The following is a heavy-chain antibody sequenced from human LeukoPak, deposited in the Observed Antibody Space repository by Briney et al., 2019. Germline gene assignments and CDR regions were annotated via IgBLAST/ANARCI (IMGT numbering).Heavy chain of an antibody. CDR3: ARGRVESQRPQNYGDQVDY. Sequence: GGSLRLSCAASGFTVSSNYMSWVRQAPGKGLEWVSVIYSGGSAYYADSVKGRFTISRDNSKNTLYLQMNSLRAEDTAVYYCARGRVESQRPQNYGDQVDYWGQGTLVTVSS. CDR1: GFTVSSNY. V-gene: IGHV3-66*01. J-gene: IGHJ4*02. CDR2: IYSGGSA. D-gene: IGHD4-17*01.